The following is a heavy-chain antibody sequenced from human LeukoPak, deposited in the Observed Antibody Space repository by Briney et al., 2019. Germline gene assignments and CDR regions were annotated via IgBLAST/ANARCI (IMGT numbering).Heavy chain of an antibody. J-gene: IGHJ4*02. V-gene: IGHV3-48*01. Sequence: GGSLRLSCAASGFTFSSYSMNWVRQAPGKGLEWVSYISSSSSTIYYADSVKGRSTISRDNAKNSLYLQMNSLRAEDTAVYYCARDSGSSSWAEFDYWGQGTLVTVSS. CDR3: ARDSGSSSWAEFDY. D-gene: IGHD6-13*01. CDR2: ISSSSSTI. CDR1: GFTFSSYS.